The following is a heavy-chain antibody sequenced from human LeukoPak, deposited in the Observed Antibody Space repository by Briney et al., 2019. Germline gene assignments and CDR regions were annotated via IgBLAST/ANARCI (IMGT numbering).Heavy chain of an antibody. D-gene: IGHD1-26*01. CDR2: ISSSSSYI. CDR3: ARVGQGATTYYYYYGMDV. J-gene: IGHJ6*02. V-gene: IGHV3-21*01. CDR1: GFTFSSYS. Sequence: PGVSLRLSCAASGFTFSSYSMNWVRQAPGKGLEWVSSISSSSSYIDYADSVKGRFTISRDNAKNSLYLQMNSLRAEDTAVYYCARVGQGATTYYYYYGMDVWGQGTTVTVSS.